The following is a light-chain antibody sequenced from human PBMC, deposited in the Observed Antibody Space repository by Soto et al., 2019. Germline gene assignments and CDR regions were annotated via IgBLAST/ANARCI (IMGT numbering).Light chain of an antibody. J-gene: IGKJ2*01. CDR3: HQYATSPFT. CDR2: GTS. CDR1: ETIGRAY. Sequence: IVLTQSPGTVSLSPGERATLSCRASETIGRAYFAWYQHRPGRTPRLVLSGTSNRAAGMPDRFGGRGSVADFTLIISGVEPEDSAVYYCHQYATSPFTFGQGTKLEFK. V-gene: IGKV3-20*01.